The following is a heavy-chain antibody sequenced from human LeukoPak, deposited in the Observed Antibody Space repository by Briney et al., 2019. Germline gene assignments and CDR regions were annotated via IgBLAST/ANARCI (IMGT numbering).Heavy chain of an antibody. CDR1: GFTFSRYS. J-gene: IGHJ6*04. CDR2: ISKSNSYM. V-gene: IGHV3-21*01. D-gene: IGHD3-10*02. Sequence: GGSLRLSCAASGFTFSRYSMNWVRQAPGKGLEWVSSISKSNSYMYYADSVKGRFTISRDNAKNSLYLQMDSLRAEDTAVYYCAELGITMIGGVWGKGTTVTISS. CDR3: AELGITMIGGV.